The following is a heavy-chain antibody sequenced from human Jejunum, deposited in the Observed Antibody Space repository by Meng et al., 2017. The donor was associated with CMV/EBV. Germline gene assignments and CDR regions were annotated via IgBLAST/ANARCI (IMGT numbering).Heavy chain of an antibody. CDR3: AREGTNSYYFDY. Sequence: SGDSISSGYSYWSWIRQPPGKGLEWIGYIYESGSTSYNPSLESRVTISVDTSKNQFSLKVMSVTAADTAVYYCAREGTNSYYFDYWGQGTLVTVSS. J-gene: IGHJ4*02. CDR1: GDSISSGYSY. CDR2: IYESGST. V-gene: IGHV4-30-4*01. D-gene: IGHD1-14*01.